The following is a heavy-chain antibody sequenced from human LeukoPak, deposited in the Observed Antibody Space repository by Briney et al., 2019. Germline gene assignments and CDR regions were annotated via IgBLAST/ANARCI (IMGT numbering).Heavy chain of an antibody. V-gene: IGHV4-38-2*01. J-gene: IGHJ4*02. D-gene: IGHD6-19*01. CDR1: AYSISSGYY. CDR3: ASLTGYSSGWYIFDY. Sequence: PSETLSLTCAVSAYSISSGYYWGWIRQPPGKGLEWIGSIYHSGSTYYNPSLKSRVTISVDTSKNQFSLKLSSVTAADTAVYYCASLTGYSSGWYIFDYWGQGTLVTVSS. CDR2: IYHSGST.